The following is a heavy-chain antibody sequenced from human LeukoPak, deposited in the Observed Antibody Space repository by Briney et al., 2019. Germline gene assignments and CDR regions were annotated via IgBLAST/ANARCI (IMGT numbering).Heavy chain of an antibody. D-gene: IGHD6-13*01. V-gene: IGHV3-53*05. CDR1: GFTVSSNY. CDR2: IYSGGST. CDR3: GRVAPGGRHIDY. Sequence: GGSLRLSCAASGFTVSSNYMSWVRQAPGMGLEWVSVIYSGGSTYYADSVKGRFTISRDNSKSTLYLQMNSLRAEDTAVYYCGRVAPGGRHIDYWGQGTLVTVS. J-gene: IGHJ4*02.